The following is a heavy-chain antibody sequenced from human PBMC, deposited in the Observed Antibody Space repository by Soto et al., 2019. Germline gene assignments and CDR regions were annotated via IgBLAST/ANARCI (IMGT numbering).Heavy chain of an antibody. Sequence: QVQLVQSGAEVKKPGASLKVSCKASGYTFSNHGISWVRQAPGQGLEWMGWTNTYNGDTHYTQTLQGRVAMTRDTATGTAYMELRSLTSDDTAVYYCARESARDWGYFDFSGQGTPVTVSS. CDR3: ARESARDWGYFDF. D-gene: IGHD7-27*01. J-gene: IGHJ4*02. CDR2: TNTYNGDT. CDR1: GYTFSNHG. V-gene: IGHV1-18*01.